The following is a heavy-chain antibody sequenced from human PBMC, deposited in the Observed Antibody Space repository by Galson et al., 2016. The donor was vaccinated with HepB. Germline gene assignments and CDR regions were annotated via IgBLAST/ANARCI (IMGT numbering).Heavy chain of an antibody. CDR2: IYPRGIT. Sequence: SLRLSCAVSGFTVSRNYMSWVRQAPGKGLEWVSVIYPRGITHYADSVKGRFTISRDNPKNTLYLQMSNLSAEDTAVYYCSLQYGDNGQTFDYWGQGTLVTVSS. CDR3: SLQYGDNGQTFDY. J-gene: IGHJ4*02. CDR1: GFTVSRNY. V-gene: IGHV3-53*01. D-gene: IGHD2-21*02.